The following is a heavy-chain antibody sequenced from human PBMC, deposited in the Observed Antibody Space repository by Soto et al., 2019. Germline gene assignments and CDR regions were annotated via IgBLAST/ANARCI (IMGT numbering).Heavy chain of an antibody. D-gene: IGHD3-10*01. CDR2: ISGSGAST. CDR3: AKDFAAYYYGSGFFDY. CDR1: GFLLSSYA. V-gene: IGHV3-23*01. Sequence: DVQLLESGGGLVQPGGSLRLSCAASGFLLSSYAMSWVRQTPGKGLEWVAAISGSGASTHYADSVKGRFTISGDHSKNTLHLQMSSLRVEDTAVYYCAKDFAAYYYGSGFFDYWGQGTLVTVSS. J-gene: IGHJ4*02.